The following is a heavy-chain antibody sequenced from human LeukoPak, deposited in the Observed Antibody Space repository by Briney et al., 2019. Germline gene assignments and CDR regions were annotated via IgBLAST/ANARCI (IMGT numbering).Heavy chain of an antibody. CDR3: AKGHEQTPGYCSNTNCYTVDY. Sequence: ASVKVSCKVSGYTLTELSMHWVRQAPGKGLEWMGGFDPEDGETIYAQKFQGRVTMTEDTSTDTAYMELSSLRSEDTAVYYCAKGHEQTPGYCSNTNCYTVDYWGQGTLVTVSS. CDR1: GYTLTELS. D-gene: IGHD2-2*02. CDR2: FDPEDGET. V-gene: IGHV1-24*01. J-gene: IGHJ4*02.